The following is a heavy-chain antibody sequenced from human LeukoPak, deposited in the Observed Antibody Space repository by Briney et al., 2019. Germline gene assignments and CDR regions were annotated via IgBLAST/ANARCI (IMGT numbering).Heavy chain of an antibody. CDR1: GGTFSSYA. CDR2: IIPIFGIA. D-gene: IGHD6-19*01. J-gene: IGHJ6*02. CDR3: ARPLNRQWLGYYYGMDV. V-gene: IGHV1-69*04. Sequence: VASVKVSCKASGGTFSSYAISWVRQAPGQGLEWMGRIIPIFGIANYAQKFQGRVTITADKSTSTAYMELSSLRSEDTAVYYCARPLNRQWLGYYYGMDVWGQGTTVTVSS.